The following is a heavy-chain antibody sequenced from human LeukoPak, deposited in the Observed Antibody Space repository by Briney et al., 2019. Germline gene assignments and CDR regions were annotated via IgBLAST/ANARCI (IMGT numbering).Heavy chain of an antibody. CDR1: GGSFSGYY. D-gene: IGHD2-2*01. J-gene: IGHJ4*02. CDR3: ARVRRAGRDQLLSLFDY. Sequence: SETLSLTCAVYGGSFSGYYWSWIRQPPGKGLEWIGEINHSGSTNYNPSLKSRVTISVDTSKNQFSLKLSSVTAADTAVYYCARVRRAGRDQLLSLFDYWGQGTLVTVSS. V-gene: IGHV4-34*01. CDR2: INHSGST.